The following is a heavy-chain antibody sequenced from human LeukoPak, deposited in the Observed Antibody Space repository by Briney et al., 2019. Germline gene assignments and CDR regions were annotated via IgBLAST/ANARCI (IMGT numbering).Heavy chain of an antibody. CDR2: IYYSGST. J-gene: IGHJ4*02. V-gene: IGHV4-39*01. D-gene: IGHD1-7*01. Sequence: SSETLSPTCTVSGGSISSSSYYWGWMRQPPGKGLEWIGSIYYSGSTYYNPSLKGRVTISVDTSKNQFSLKLSSVTAADTAVYYCATQTGTTRVFDYWGQGTLVTVSS. CDR1: GGSISSSSYY. CDR3: ATQTGTTRVFDY.